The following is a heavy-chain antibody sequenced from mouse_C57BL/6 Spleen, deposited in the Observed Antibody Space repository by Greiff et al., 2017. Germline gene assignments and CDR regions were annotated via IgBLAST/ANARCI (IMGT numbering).Heavy chain of an antibody. Sequence: VKLMESGPELVKPGASVKISCKASGYAFSSSWMNWVKQRPGKGLEWIGRIYPGDGDTNYNGKFKGKATLTADKSSSTAYMQLSSLTSEDSAVYFCARSTTVVGDYWGQGTSVTVSS. D-gene: IGHD1-1*01. CDR2: IYPGDGDT. J-gene: IGHJ4*01. V-gene: IGHV1-82*01. CDR3: ARSTTVVGDY. CDR1: GYAFSSSW.